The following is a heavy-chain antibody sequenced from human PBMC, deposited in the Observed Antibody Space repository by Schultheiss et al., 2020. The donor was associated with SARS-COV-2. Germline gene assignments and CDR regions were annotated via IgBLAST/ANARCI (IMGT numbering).Heavy chain of an antibody. V-gene: IGHV3-33*08. D-gene: IGHD3-9*01. J-gene: IGHJ6*02. CDR1: GFTFSSYA. CDR3: ARASTLSYDILASGGMDV. Sequence: GGSLRLSCAASGFTFSSYAMHWVRQAPGKGLEWVAVIWYDGSNKYYADSVKGRFTISRDNSKNTLYLQMNSLRAEDTALYYCARASTLSYDILASGGMDVWGQGTTVTVSS. CDR2: IWYDGSNK.